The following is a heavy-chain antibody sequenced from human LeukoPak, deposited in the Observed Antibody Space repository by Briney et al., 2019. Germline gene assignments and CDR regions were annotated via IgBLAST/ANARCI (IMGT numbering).Heavy chain of an antibody. CDR3: ARVGAAAGTGDYYYYYYMDV. D-gene: IGHD6-13*01. J-gene: IGHJ6*03. CDR1: GFTFSSYS. CDR2: ISSSSSYI. Sequence: GGSLRLSCAASGFTFSSYSMNWVRQAPGKGLEWVSSISSSSSYIYYADSVKGRFTISRDNSKNTLYLQMNSLRAEDTAVYYCARVGAAAGTGDYYYYYYMDVWGKGTTVTVSS. V-gene: IGHV3-21*01.